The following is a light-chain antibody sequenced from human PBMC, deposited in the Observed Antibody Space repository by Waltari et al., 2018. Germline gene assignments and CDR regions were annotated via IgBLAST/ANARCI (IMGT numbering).Light chain of an antibody. V-gene: IGLV2-23*02. CDR1: NNDIGSYNL. CDR3: CSYAGTPRVV. J-gene: IGLJ2*01. CDR2: EVN. Sequence: QSALTQPASVSGSPGQSITISCTGTNNDIGSYNLVSWYQQHPGKAPKVIIFEVNKRPSGVSNLFSGSKSGNTASLTVSGLHPEDDADYYCCSYAGTPRVVFGGGTKLTVL.